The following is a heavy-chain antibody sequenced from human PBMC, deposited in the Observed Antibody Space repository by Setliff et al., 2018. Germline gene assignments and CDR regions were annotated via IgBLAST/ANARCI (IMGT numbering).Heavy chain of an antibody. V-gene: IGHV4-34*01. CDR1: GGSFSGYY. CDR3: ARRETYYNFWSGYYAY. J-gene: IGHJ4*02. D-gene: IGHD3-3*01. Sequence: SETLSLTCAVYGGSFSGYYWSWIRQPPGKGLEWIGEINHSGSTNYNPSLKSRVTISVDKSKNQFSLRLTSVTAADTAVYYCARRETYYNFWSGYYAYWGQGTLVTVS. CDR2: INHSGST.